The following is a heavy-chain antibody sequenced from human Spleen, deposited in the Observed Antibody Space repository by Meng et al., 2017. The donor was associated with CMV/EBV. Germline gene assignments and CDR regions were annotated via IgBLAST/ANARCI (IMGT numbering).Heavy chain of an antibody. CDR3: AKSIVGDRLDY. Sequence: ASVKVSCKTSGYTFTAYYMHWVRQAPGQGLEWMGWINPNTGDTHYAQKFQGRVTMTRDTSISTAYMELNSLRSDDTAVYYCAKSIVGDRLDYWGQGTLVTVSS. CDR2: INPNTGDT. V-gene: IGHV1-2*02. CDR1: GYTFTAYY. D-gene: IGHD1-26*01. J-gene: IGHJ4*02.